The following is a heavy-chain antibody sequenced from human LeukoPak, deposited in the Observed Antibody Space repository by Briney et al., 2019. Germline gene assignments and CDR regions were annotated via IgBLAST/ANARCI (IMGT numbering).Heavy chain of an antibody. V-gene: IGHV1-46*01. CDR3: AILVTGDYFGC. CDR2: INPSGGST. CDR1: GYTFTTYY. Sequence: ASVKVSCKASGYTFTTYYMHWVRQAPGQGLEWMGLINPSGGSTTYAQKFQGRVTMTRDTSTSTVYMELSSLRYEDTAVYYCAILVTGDYFGCWGQGTLVTVSS. D-gene: IGHD3-16*02. J-gene: IGHJ4*02.